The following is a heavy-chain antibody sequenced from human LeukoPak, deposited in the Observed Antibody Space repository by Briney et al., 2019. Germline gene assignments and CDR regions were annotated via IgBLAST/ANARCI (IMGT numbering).Heavy chain of an antibody. V-gene: IGHV1-2*02. CDR3: ARDRRYYDSSGYYYEPYYFGY. D-gene: IGHD3-22*01. Sequence: GASVKVSCKASGYTFTGYYIHWVRQAPGQGLEWMGWINPNSGGTNYAQKFQGRVTMTRDTSISTAYMELSRLRSDDTAVYYCARDRRYYDSSGYYYEPYYFGYWGQGTLVTVSS. J-gene: IGHJ4*02. CDR1: GYTFTGYY. CDR2: INPNSGGT.